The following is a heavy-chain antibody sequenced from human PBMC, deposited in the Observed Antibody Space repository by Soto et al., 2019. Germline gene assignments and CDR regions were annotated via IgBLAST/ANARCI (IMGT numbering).Heavy chain of an antibody. CDR2: MNKDGSII. J-gene: IGHJ4*02. CDR3: LRTGGEDPG. V-gene: IGHV3-74*01. CDR1: GFPFGGEW. Sequence: EVLLVESGGGIVQPGGSLRLSCAASGFPFGGEWMHWVRQGPGKGLVCVSRMNKDGSIIAYADSVRGRITSSRANAKSTLHRHMNKLGTGDTVLFIGLRTGGEDPGWGQGTPVIVSS. D-gene: IGHD3-16*01.